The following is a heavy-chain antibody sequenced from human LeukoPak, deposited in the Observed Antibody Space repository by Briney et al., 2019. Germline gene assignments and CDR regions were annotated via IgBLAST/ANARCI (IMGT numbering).Heavy chain of an antibody. Sequence: PGGSLRLSCAASGFTFSSYWMSWVRQAPGKGLEWVSVIYSGGSTYYADSVKGRFTISRDNSKNMLYLQMNSLRAEDTAVYYCARDPMYSSYWHDYWGQGTLVTVSS. J-gene: IGHJ4*02. D-gene: IGHD6-6*01. CDR3: ARDPMYSSYWHDY. CDR1: GFTFSSYW. V-gene: IGHV3-66*01. CDR2: IYSGGST.